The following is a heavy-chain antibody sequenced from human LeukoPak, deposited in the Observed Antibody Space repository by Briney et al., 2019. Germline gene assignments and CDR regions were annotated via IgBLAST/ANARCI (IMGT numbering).Heavy chain of an antibody. CDR1: GGSFSGYY. CDR3: ARVPTDPQYYCDSSGYLDY. CDR2: INHSGST. J-gene: IGHJ4*02. D-gene: IGHD3-22*01. V-gene: IGHV4-34*01. Sequence: KPSETLSLTCAVYGGSFSGYYWSWIRQPPGKGLEWIGEINHSGSTNYNPSLKSRVTISVDTSKNQFSLKLSSVTAADTAVYYCARVPTDPQYYCDSSGYLDYWGQGTLVTVSS.